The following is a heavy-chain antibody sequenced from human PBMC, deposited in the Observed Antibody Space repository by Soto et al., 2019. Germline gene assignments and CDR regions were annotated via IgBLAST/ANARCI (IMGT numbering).Heavy chain of an antibody. CDR1: GGSISSSSCS. Sequence: SETMCVTCTVAGGSISSSSCSWGWHRQPPGKGPEWIGTFYYSGSTYCNPSLNSRVTISVDTSKNQFSLKLSSVTAAGTAVCYCAHILSGSQFNYWGQGTLVTVSS. J-gene: IGHJ4*02. CDR3: AHILSGSQFNY. D-gene: IGHD3-9*01. V-gene: IGHV4-39*01. CDR2: FYYSGST.